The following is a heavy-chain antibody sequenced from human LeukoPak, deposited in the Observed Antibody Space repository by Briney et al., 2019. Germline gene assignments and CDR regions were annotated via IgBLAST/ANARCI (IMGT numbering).Heavy chain of an antibody. CDR3: ARATVTTLSFDY. CDR2: INWNGGST. CDR1: GFTFDDYG. V-gene: IGHV3-20*04. D-gene: IGHD4-17*01. J-gene: IGHJ4*02. Sequence: PGGSLRLSCAASGFTFDDYGMSWVRQAPGKGLEWVSGINWNGGSTGYADSVKGRFTISRDNAKNSLYLQMSSLRAEDTALYYCARATVTTLSFDYWGQGTLVTVSS.